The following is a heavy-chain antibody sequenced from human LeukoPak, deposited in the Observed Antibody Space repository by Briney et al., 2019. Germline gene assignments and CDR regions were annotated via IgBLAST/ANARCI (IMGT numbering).Heavy chain of an antibody. D-gene: IGHD3-3*01. V-gene: IGHV4-34*01. CDR3: ARHARSGSIGG. J-gene: IGHJ4*02. CDR1: GGSFSGYY. CDR2: INHSGST. Sequence: PSETLSLTCAVYGGSFSGYYWSWIRQPPGNGLEWIGEINHSGSTNYNPSLKSRVTISVDTSKNQFSLKLSSVTAADTAVYYCARHARSGSIGGWGQGTLVTVSS.